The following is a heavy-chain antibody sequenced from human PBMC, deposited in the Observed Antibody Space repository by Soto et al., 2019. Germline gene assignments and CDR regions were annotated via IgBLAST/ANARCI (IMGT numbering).Heavy chain of an antibody. CDR2: ISGSGGST. D-gene: IGHD6-6*01. V-gene: IGHV3-23*01. CDR3: ALSSIAARRYYYYYMDV. CDR1: GFTFSSYA. Sequence: GGSLRLSCAASGFTFSSYAMSWVRQSPGKGLEWVSAISGSGGSTYYADSVKGRFTISRDNSKNTLYLQMNSLRAEDTAVYYFALSSIAARRYYYYYMDVWAKGPRSPSP. J-gene: IGHJ6*03.